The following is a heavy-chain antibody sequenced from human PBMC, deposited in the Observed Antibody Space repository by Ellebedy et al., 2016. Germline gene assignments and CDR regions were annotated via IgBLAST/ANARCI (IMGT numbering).Heavy chain of an antibody. V-gene: IGHV4-59*08. D-gene: IGHD3-10*01. Sequence: SESLSLTCTVSGGSISSYYWSWIRQPPGTGLEWIGYIYYSGSTNYNPSLKTRVTISVDTSKNQFSLKLSSVTAADTAVYYCARTPMVRGVPYGMDVWGQGTTVTVSS. J-gene: IGHJ6*02. CDR1: GGSISSYY. CDR3: ARTPMVRGVPYGMDV. CDR2: IYYSGST.